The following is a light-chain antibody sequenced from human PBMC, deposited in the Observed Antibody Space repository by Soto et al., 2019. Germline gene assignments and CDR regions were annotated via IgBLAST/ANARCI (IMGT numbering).Light chain of an antibody. CDR2: GNS. CDR3: QSYDSSLSAVV. Sequence: QAVLTQPPSVSGAPGQRVTISCTGSSSNIGAGYDVHWYQQLPGTAPKLLIYGNSTRPSGVPDRFSGSKSGTSASLAITGRQAEDEADYYCQSYDSSLSAVVFGGGTKLTVL. CDR1: SSNIGAGYD. J-gene: IGLJ2*01. V-gene: IGLV1-40*01.